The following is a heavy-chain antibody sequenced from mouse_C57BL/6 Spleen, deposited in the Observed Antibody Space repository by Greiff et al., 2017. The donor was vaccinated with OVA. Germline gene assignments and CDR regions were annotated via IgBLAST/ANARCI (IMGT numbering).Heavy chain of an antibody. D-gene: IGHD2-5*01. Sequence: QVQLQQPGAELVRPGSSVKLSCKASGYTFTSYWMHWVKQRPIQGLEWIGNIDPSDSETHYNQKFKDKATLTVDKSSSTAYMQLSSLTSEDSAVYYRARMGESNSWYVDVWGTGTTVTVSS. CDR3: ARMGESNSWYVDV. V-gene: IGHV1-52*01. CDR2: IDPSDSET. CDR1: GYTFTSYW. J-gene: IGHJ1*03.